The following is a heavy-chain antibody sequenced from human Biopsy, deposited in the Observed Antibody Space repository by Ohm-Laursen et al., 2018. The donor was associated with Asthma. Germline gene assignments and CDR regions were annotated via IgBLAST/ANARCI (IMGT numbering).Heavy chain of an antibody. D-gene: IGHD1-26*01. Sequence: SLRLPCTASGFTFSNYGMHWVRQAPGKGLDWVAVISFDGSNKNYADSVKGRFTISRDNSRNTLHLQMNSLRAEDTAVYYCAKDVFPGWELRRGPDYWGQGTLVTVSS. CDR3: AKDVFPGWELRRGPDY. CDR1: GFTFSNYG. CDR2: ISFDGSNK. J-gene: IGHJ4*02. V-gene: IGHV3-30*18.